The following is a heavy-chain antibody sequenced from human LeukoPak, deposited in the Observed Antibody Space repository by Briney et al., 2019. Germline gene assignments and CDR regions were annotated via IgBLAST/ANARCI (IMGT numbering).Heavy chain of an antibody. V-gene: IGHV3-23*01. CDR2: ISGSGGST. D-gene: IGHD3-22*01. CDR3: AKDRHYYDSSGYYGSFDY. J-gene: IGHJ4*02. Sequence: GGSLRLSCAASGFTFSSYAMSWVRQAPGKGLEWVSAISGSGGSTYYADSVKGQFTISRDNSRNTLYLQMNSLRAEDTTVYYCAKDRHYYDSSGYYGSFDYWGQGTLVTVSS. CDR1: GFTFSSYA.